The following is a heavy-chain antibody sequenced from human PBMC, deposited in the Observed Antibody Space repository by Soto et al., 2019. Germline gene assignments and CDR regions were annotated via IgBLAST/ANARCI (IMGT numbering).Heavy chain of an antibody. D-gene: IGHD2-2*01. V-gene: IGHV1-3*01. CDR1: GYTFTSYG. Sequence: ASVKVSCKASGYTFTSYGISWVRQAPGQRLEWMGWINAGNGNTKYSQKFQGRVTITRDTSASTAYMELSSLRSEDTAVYYCARDQTARVPAAPYYYYGMDVWGQGTTVTVSS. CDR3: ARDQTARVPAAPYYYYGMDV. J-gene: IGHJ6*02. CDR2: INAGNGNT.